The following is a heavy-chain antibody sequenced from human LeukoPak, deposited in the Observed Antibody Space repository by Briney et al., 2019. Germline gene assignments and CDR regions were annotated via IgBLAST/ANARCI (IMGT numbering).Heavy chain of an antibody. CDR3: ARDMYTTSSARGAY. Sequence: GGSLRLSCAASGFTFSDYRMHWVRQAPGKGLVWVARINGDGSSTTYADSVRGRFTISRDNAKNTLYLQMNSLRAEDAAVYYCARDMYTTSSARGAYWGQGTLVTVSS. D-gene: IGHD6-6*01. J-gene: IGHJ4*02. CDR1: GFTFSDYR. V-gene: IGHV3-74*01. CDR2: INGDGSST.